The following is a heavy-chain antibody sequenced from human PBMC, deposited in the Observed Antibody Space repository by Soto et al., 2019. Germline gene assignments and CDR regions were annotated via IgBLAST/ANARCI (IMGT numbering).Heavy chain of an antibody. CDR2: ITSGGRTT. CDR1: GFTFSTYE. J-gene: IGHJ4*02. V-gene: IGHV3-48*03. CDR3: AKKVNSGPGSQYFDY. Sequence: GGSLRLSCVASGFTFSTYEMHWVRQAPGKGLEWVSYITSGGRTTYYADSVKGRFTISRDNSKNTLFLQMNSLRVEDTAIYYCAKKVNSGPGSQYFDYWGQGTLVTVSS. D-gene: IGHD3-10*01.